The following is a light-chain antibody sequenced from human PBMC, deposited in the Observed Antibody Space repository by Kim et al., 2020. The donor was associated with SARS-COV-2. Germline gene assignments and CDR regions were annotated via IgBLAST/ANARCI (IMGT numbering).Light chain of an antibody. CDR1: TGTIARSY. CDR3: QSSDTSNHWV. CDR2: EDY. V-gene: IGLV6-57*03. J-gene: IGLJ3*02. Sequence: KTLTISCTRSTGTIARSYVPWYQQRPGSAPTTVIYEDYQRPSGVPDRFSGSIDRSSNSASLTISGLKTEDEADYYCQSSDTSNHWVFGGGTQLTVL.